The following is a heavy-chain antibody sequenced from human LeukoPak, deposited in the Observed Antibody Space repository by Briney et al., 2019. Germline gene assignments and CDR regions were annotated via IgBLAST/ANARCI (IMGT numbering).Heavy chain of an antibody. Sequence: GGSLRLSCAASGFTFDDYGMSWVRQAPGKGLEWVSGINWNGGSTVYADSVKGRFTISRDNAKNSLYLQMNSLRAEDTALYYCARGYGYSSGWYDGYFDYWGQGTLVTVSS. D-gene: IGHD6-13*01. CDR1: GFTFDDYG. CDR3: ARGYGYSSGWYDGYFDY. CDR2: INWNGGST. J-gene: IGHJ4*02. V-gene: IGHV3-20*04.